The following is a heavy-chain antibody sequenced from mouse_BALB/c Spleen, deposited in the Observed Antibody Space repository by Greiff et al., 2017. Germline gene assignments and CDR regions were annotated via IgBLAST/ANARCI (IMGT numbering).Heavy chain of an antibody. D-gene: IGHD2-4*01. CDR3: ARGRITTRGFAY. V-gene: IGHV14-3*02. CDR2: IDPASGDT. CDR1: GFNIKDTY. J-gene: IGHJ3*01. Sequence: VQLKQSGAELVKPGASVKLSCTASGFNIKDTYVHWAKQRPEQGLEWIGRIDPASGDTKYDPKFQGTATITADTSSNTAYLQLSSLTSEDTAVYYCARGRITTRGFAYWGQGTLVTVSA.